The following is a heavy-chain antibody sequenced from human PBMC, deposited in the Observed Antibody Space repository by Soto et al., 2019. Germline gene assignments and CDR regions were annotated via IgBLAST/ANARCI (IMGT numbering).Heavy chain of an antibody. V-gene: IGHV5-51*01. Sequence: GGALKSSGKGSGYSFTSYWRGWVRQMPGNGPKWMGIIHPGHSDTRYSPSFQGQVTIPADKSISTAYLQWSSLKASDTAMYYCARQPTDGGNPVGAFDICGQGTMVTVSS. CDR1: GYSFTSYW. CDR2: IHPGHSDT. D-gene: IGHD2-15*01. J-gene: IGHJ3*02. CDR3: ARQPTDGGNPVGAFDI.